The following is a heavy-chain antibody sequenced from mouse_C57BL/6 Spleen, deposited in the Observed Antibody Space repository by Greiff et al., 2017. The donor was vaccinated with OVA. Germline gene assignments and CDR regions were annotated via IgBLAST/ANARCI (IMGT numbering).Heavy chain of an antibody. Sequence: QVQLQQPGAELVKPGASVKLSCKASGYTFTSYWMQWVKQRPGQGLEWIGEIDPSDSYTNYNQKFKGKATLTVDTSSSTAYMQPSSLTSEDSAVYYCARQGDYDGGGFDYWGQGTTLTVSS. J-gene: IGHJ2*01. CDR3: ARQGDYDGGGFDY. CDR1: GYTFTSYW. CDR2: IDPSDSYT. D-gene: IGHD2-4*01. V-gene: IGHV1-50*01.